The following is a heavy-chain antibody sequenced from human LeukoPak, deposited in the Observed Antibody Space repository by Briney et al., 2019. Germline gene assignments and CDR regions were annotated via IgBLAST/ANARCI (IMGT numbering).Heavy chain of an antibody. CDR2: INMGTENP. V-gene: IGHV7-4-1*02. D-gene: IGHD1-26*01. CDR1: GYPFTSYA. J-gene: IGHJ4*02. Sequence: GASVKVSCKASGYPFTSYAVNWVRQAPRQGREWMGWINMGTENPTYAQDFTGRFAFSLDTAVSTAYLQISSLKAEDTAVYYCVRDSLIKGASTLDHWGQGTLVTVSS. CDR3: VRDSLIKGASTLDH.